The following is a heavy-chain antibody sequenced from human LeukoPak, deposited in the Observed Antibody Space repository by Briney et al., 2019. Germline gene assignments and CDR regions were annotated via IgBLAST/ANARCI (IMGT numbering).Heavy chain of an antibody. J-gene: IGHJ4*02. D-gene: IGHD1-26*01. Sequence: SQTLSLTCTVSGGSISSGGYYWSWIRQPPGKGLEWIGYIYHSGSTYYNPSLKSRVTISVDRSKNQFSLKLSSVTAADTAVYYCARWMGGGSYPYYFDYWGQGTLVTVSS. CDR2: IYHSGST. CDR3: ARWMGGGSYPYYFDY. V-gene: IGHV4-30-2*01. CDR1: GGSISSGGYY.